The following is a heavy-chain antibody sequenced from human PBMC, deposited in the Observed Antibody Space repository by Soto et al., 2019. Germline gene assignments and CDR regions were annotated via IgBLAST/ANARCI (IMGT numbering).Heavy chain of an antibody. J-gene: IGHJ6*02. V-gene: IGHV1-3*01. Sequence: QVQLVQSGAEVKKPGASVKVSCKASGYTFTSYAMHWVRQAPGQRLEWMGWINAGNGNTKYSQKFQGRVTITRDTSARTAYMELSSLRSEDTAVYYCARNPKYCSGGSCYYYYYGMDVWGQGTTVTVSS. CDR2: INAGNGNT. CDR1: GYTFTSYA. CDR3: ARNPKYCSGGSCYYYYYGMDV. D-gene: IGHD2-15*01.